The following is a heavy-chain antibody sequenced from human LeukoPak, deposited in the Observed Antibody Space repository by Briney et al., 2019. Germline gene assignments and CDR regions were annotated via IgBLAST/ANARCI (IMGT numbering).Heavy chain of an antibody. Sequence: GGSLRLSCAVFGVTFSDHYMDWVRQAPGKGLEWVSAISGSGDNTYYADSVKGRFTISRDNSKNTLYLQINSLRAEDTAVYYCARETTVNVHDAFDVWGQGTMVTVSS. D-gene: IGHD4-17*01. J-gene: IGHJ3*01. V-gene: IGHV3-23*01. CDR1: GVTFSDHY. CDR3: ARETTVNVHDAFDV. CDR2: ISGSGDNT.